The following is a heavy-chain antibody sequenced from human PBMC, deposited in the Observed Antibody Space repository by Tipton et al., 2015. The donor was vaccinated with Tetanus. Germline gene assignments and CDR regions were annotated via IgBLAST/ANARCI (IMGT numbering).Heavy chain of an antibody. D-gene: IGHD3-3*01. CDR1: GDSISGGSYY. Sequence: GLVKPSETLSLTCTVSGDSISGGSYYWAWIRQPPGKGLEWIGSIYERGDTYYIPSLKSRVTNSVDTSKNQFSLKLNPMTATDTAVYFCARHQSGYFTPFDYWGQGTLVTVSS. CDR2: IYERGDT. CDR3: ARHQSGYFTPFDY. J-gene: IGHJ4*02. V-gene: IGHV4-39*01.